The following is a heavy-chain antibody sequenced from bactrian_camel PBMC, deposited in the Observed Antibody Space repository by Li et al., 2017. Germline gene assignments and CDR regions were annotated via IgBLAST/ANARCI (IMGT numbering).Heavy chain of an antibody. CDR1: GFTFRSYY. J-gene: IGHJ4*01. CDR3: AANPEWSNWAIDEFKY. D-gene: IGHD7*01. Sequence: HVQLVESGGDLVQPGGSLRVSCAASGFTFRSYYMGWVRQPPGKGLEWVSSINIDGRKAYYRDSVKGRFTISRDNAKNTVYLQMNSLRSEDTALYYCAANPEWSNWAIDEFKYWGQGTQVTVS. V-gene: IGHV3-2*01. CDR2: INIDGRKA.